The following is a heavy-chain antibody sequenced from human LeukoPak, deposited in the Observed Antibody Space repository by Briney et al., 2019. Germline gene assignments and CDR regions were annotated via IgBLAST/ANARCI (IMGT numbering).Heavy chain of an antibody. CDR1: GFTFTNAW. D-gene: IGHD3-10*01. J-gene: IGHJ6*02. Sequence: AGGSLRLSCEASGFTFTNAWLTWVRQAPGRGLEWVGHIKSKIDGGTTDYAAPVKGRFTISRDDSRNMLYLRMNSLKTEDTAVYYCTIVINMGWGQGTTVTVSS. CDR2: IKSKIDGGTT. CDR3: TIVINMG. V-gene: IGHV3-15*01.